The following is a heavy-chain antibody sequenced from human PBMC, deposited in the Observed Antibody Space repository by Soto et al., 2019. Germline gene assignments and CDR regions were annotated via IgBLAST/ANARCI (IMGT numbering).Heavy chain of an antibody. CDR2: ISNDGDEK. CDR1: GFTFSTSV. J-gene: IGHJ4*02. V-gene: IGHV3-30*18. D-gene: IGHD1-26*01. Sequence: PGGSLRLSCVASGFTFSTSVMHWVRQPPGKGLEWVALISNDGDEKYYGDSVEGRFSISRDNSKNTLYLQMSSLRAEDTAVYFCAKARVRIAGADSFDHWGQGTLVTVSS. CDR3: AKARVRIAGADSFDH.